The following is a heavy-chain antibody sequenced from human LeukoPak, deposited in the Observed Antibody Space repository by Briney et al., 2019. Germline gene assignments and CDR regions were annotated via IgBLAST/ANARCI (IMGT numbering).Heavy chain of an antibody. J-gene: IGHJ3*02. Sequence: GGSLRLSCAASGFTFNSYAMSWVRQAPGKGLEWVSRISNSGGSTHYADSVKGRFTISRDNSKNTLYLQMNSLRADDTAVYYCAKDRGAPDAFDMWGQGTLVTVSS. CDR1: GFTFNSYA. V-gene: IGHV3-23*01. CDR2: ISNSGGST. CDR3: AKDRGAPDAFDM.